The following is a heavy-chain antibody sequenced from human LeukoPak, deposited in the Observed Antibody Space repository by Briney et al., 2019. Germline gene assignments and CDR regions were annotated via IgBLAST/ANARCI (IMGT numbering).Heavy chain of an antibody. D-gene: IGHD3-22*01. J-gene: IGHJ5*02. Sequence: SETLSLTCTVSGGSITSYYWSWIRQPPGKGLEWIGYIYSSGSTNYNPSLKSQVTISVDTSKNQFSLKLSSVTAADTAVYYCARDPSGYYDSSGYLWGQGTLVTVSS. V-gene: IGHV4-59*01. CDR1: GGSITSYY. CDR2: IYSSGST. CDR3: ARDPSGYYDSSGYL.